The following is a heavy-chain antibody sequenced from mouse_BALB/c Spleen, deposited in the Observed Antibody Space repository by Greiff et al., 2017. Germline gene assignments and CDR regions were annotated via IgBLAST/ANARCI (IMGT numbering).Heavy chain of an antibody. Sequence: VQLQQPGAELVRPGASVKLSCKASGYTFTSYWINWVKQRPGQGLEWIGNIYPSDSYTNYNQKFKDKATLTVDKSSSTAYMQLSSPTSEDSAVYYCTYYRYDEGFDYWGQGTTLTVSS. CDR2: IYPSDSYT. D-gene: IGHD2-14*01. CDR1: GYTFTSYW. V-gene: IGHV1-69*02. CDR3: TYYRYDEGFDY. J-gene: IGHJ2*01.